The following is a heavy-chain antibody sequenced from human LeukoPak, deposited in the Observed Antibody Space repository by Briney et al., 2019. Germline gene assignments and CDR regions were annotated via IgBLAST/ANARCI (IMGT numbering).Heavy chain of an antibody. D-gene: IGHD4-17*01. Sequence: SETLSLTCAVYGGSFSGYYWSWIRQPPGKGLEWIGEINHSGSTNYNPSLKSRVTISVDTSKNQFSLKLSSVTAADTAVYYCARATTVTTRGVWYYGMDVWGQGTTVTVSS. V-gene: IGHV4-34*01. CDR3: ARATTVTTRGVWYYGMDV. J-gene: IGHJ6*02. CDR1: GGSFSGYY. CDR2: INHSGST.